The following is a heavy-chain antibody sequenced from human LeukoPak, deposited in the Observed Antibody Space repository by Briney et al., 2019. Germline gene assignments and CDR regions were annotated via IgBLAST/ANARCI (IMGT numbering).Heavy chain of an antibody. CDR3: ARVGYCSGGSCVDY. V-gene: IGHV1-2*02. D-gene: IGHD2-15*01. CDR1: GYTFTGYY. Sequence: ASVKVSCKASGYTFTGYYMHWVRQAPGQGLEWMGWINPNSGGTNYAQKFQGRVTMTRDTSISTAYMELSRLRSDDTAVYYCARVGYCSGGSCVDYWGQGTLVTVSS. J-gene: IGHJ4*02. CDR2: INPNSGGT.